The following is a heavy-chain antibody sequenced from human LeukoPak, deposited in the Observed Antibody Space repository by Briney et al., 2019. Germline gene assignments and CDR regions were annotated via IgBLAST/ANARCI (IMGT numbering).Heavy chain of an antibody. CDR1: GFTFSSYA. CDR2: ISGSGDST. D-gene: IGHD2-15*01. CDR3: AKGVAVVAAKYYFDY. J-gene: IGHJ4*02. V-gene: IGHV3-23*01. Sequence: GGSLRLSCAASGFTFSSYAMSWVRQAPGKGLEWVSAISGSGDSTYYADSVKGRFTISRDNSKNTLFLQMNTLRAEDTAVYYCAKGVAVVAAKYYFDYWGQGALVTVSS.